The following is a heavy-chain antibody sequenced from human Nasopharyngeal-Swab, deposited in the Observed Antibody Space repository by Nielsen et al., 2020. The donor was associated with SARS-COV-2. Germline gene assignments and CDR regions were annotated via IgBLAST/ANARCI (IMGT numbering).Heavy chain of an antibody. Sequence: GGSLRLSWAASGFTFDDYGMSWVRQAPGKGLEWVSGINWNGGSTGYADSVKGRFTISRDNAKNSLYLQMNSLRAEGTALYYCARDYYDSSGSAKGNDYWGQGTLVTVSS. J-gene: IGHJ4*02. D-gene: IGHD3-22*01. CDR3: ARDYYDSSGSAKGNDY. CDR1: GFTFDDYG. V-gene: IGHV3-20*04. CDR2: INWNGGST.